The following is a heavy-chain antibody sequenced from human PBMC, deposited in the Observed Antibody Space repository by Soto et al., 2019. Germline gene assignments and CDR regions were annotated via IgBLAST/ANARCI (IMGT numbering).Heavy chain of an antibody. J-gene: IGHJ4*02. V-gene: IGHV1-69*01. D-gene: IGHD3-10*01. CDR2: IIPIFGTA. CDR3: ASEYYYGSGSYPYYFDY. CDR1: GGTFSSYA. Sequence: QVQLVQSGAEVKKPGSSVKVSCKASGGTFSSYAISWVRQAPGQGLEWMGGIIPIFGTANYAQKFQGRVTIPADESTSTAYMELSSLRSEDTAVYYCASEYYYGSGSYPYYFDYWGQGTLVTVSS.